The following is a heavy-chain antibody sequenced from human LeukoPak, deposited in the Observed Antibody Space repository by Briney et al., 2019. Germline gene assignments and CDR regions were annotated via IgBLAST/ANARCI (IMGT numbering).Heavy chain of an antibody. CDR3: ARGRGVLLWFGELSGDAFDI. CDR1: GYTFTSYA. D-gene: IGHD3-10*01. Sequence: GASVKVSCKASGYTFTSYAMNWVRQAPGQGLEWMGWINTNTGNPTYAQGFTGRFVFSLDTSVSTAYLQISSLKAEDTAVYYCARGRGVLLWFGELSGDAFDIWGQGTMVTVSS. CDR2: INTNTGNP. J-gene: IGHJ3*02. V-gene: IGHV7-4-1*02.